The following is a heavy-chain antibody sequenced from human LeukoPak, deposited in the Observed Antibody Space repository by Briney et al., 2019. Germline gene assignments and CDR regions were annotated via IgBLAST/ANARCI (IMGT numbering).Heavy chain of an antibody. V-gene: IGHV1-69*04. CDR3: AIGGSYPGD. D-gene: IGHD2-15*01. J-gene: IGHJ4*02. Sequence: ASVKVSCKASGGTFSSYAISWVRPAPGQGLEWMGRIIPILGIANYAQKFQGRVTITADKSASTAYMELSSLRSEDTAVYYCAIGGSYPGDWGQGTLVTVSS. CDR2: IIPILGIA. CDR1: GGTFSSYA.